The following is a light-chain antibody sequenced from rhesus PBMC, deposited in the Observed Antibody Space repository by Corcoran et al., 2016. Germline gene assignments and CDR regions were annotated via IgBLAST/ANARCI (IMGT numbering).Light chain of an antibody. Sequence: GDRVTVTCRASQGINREISWDQQKAGKAPTLLIYAASSLQTGVSSRFSGSGSGTDYSLTISSLQPGDVASYYFLRLWMPPLTFGGGTKVNI. CDR3: LRLWMPPLT. J-gene: IGKJ4*01. V-gene: IGKV1-94*01. CDR2: AAS. CDR1: QGINRE.